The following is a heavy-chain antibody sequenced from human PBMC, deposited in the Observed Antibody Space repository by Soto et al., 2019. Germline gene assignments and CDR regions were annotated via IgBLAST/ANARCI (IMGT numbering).Heavy chain of an antibody. Sequence: QVQLGQSGADVKKPGSSVKVSCKASGDTFNFYTINWVRQAPGLGLEWMGRFNPILTMSNYAQKFEGRVRITADKSTSTAYMDLSRLRAEDTVMYYCATSYGSGYRAFDFWGQGALVTVSS. CDR2: FNPILTMS. D-gene: IGHD3-10*01. CDR3: ATSYGSGYRAFDF. CDR1: GDTFNFYT. J-gene: IGHJ4*02. V-gene: IGHV1-69*02.